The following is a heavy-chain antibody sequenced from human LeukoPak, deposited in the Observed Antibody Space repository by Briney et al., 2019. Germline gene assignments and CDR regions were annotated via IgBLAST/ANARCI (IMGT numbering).Heavy chain of an antibody. Sequence: PGGSLSLSCQVSGFTFSGSAMHWVSQASGKGMEWVGRIISKANSYATAYAASVKGRFTISRDDSKNTAYLQMNSLKTEDTAVYYCTRLLRYSGSYYVGDDAFDIWGQGTMVTVSS. J-gene: IGHJ3*02. CDR1: GFTFSGSA. D-gene: IGHD1-26*01. CDR3: TRLLRYSGSYYVGDDAFDI. V-gene: IGHV3-73*01. CDR2: IISKANSYAT.